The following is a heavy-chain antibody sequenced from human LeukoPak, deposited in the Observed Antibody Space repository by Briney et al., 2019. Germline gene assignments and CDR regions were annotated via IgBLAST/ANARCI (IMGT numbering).Heavy chain of an antibody. D-gene: IGHD4-17*01. Sequence: SETLSLTCTVSGGSISSYYWSWIRQPPGKGLEWIGYIYYSGSTNYNPSLKGRVTISVDTSKNQFSLKLSSVTAADTAVYYCAKSVTPYYFDYWGQGTLVTVSS. V-gene: IGHV4-59*01. J-gene: IGHJ4*02. CDR1: GGSISSYY. CDR2: IYYSGST. CDR3: AKSVTPYYFDY.